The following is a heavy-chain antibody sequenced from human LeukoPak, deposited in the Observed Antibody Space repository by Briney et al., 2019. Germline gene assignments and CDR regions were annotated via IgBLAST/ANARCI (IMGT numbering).Heavy chain of an antibody. D-gene: IGHD5-12*01. J-gene: IGHJ4*02. CDR2: INHSGST. V-gene: IGHV4-34*01. CDR3: ARGPWFWATSNYFDY. CDR1: GGSISRYY. Sequence: PSETLSLTCTVSGGSISRYYWSWIRQPAGKGLEWIGEINHSGSTNYNPSLKSRVTISVDTSKNQFSLKLSSVTAADTAVYYCARGPWFWATSNYFDYWGQGTLVTVSS.